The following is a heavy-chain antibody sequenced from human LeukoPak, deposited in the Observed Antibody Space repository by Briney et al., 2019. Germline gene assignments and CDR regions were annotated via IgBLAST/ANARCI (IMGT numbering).Heavy chain of an antibody. CDR3: ARGSSLYCSSTSCPYYYYYVDV. V-gene: IGHV4-34*01. CDR1: GGSFSGYY. J-gene: IGHJ6*03. Sequence: SETLSLTCAVYGGSFSGYYWRWIRQPPGKGLEWIGEINHSGSTNYNPSLKSRVTISVDTSKNQFSLKLSSVTAADTAVYYCARGSSLYCSSTSCPYYYYYVDVWGKGTTVTVSS. CDR2: INHSGST. D-gene: IGHD2-2*01.